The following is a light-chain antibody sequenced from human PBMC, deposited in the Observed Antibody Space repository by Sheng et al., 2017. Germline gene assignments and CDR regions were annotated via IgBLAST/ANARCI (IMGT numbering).Light chain of an antibody. V-gene: IGLV1-51*01. Sequence: QSVLTQPPSVSAPPGQRVTISCSGSASNIKNSFVSWHQHLPGTAPKLIIYDNNKRPSGLPDRFAGSKSGTSATLGITGLQTGDEADYYCAAWDSSLNVYVFGPGTKVTVL. CDR2: DNN. CDR3: AAWDSSLNVYV. J-gene: IGLJ1*01. CDR1: ASNIKNSF.